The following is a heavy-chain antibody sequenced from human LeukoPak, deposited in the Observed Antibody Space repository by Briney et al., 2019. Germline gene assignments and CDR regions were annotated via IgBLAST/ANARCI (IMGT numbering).Heavy chain of an antibody. J-gene: IGHJ6*03. D-gene: IGHD4-17*01. CDR1: GGPFRGYY. Sequence: SETLSLTCAVYGGPFRGYYWTWIRQPPGKGLEWLEEINHSGITNYNPSLKSRVTMSVDTFNHHFSLKLNSVTAADTSVYYCARGKFDYGDYRFYYYYMDVWGKGTTVTVSS. V-gene: IGHV4-34*01. CDR2: INHSGIT. CDR3: ARGKFDYGDYRFYYYYMDV.